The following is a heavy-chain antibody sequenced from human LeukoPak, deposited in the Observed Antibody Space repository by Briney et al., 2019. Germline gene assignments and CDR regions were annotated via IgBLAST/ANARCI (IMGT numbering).Heavy chain of an antibody. CDR3: ARDSNLGTTGTTGFDY. J-gene: IGHJ4*02. CDR2: IIPIFGTA. CDR1: GGTFSSYA. V-gene: IGHV1-69*05. D-gene: IGHD1-1*01. Sequence: SVKVSCKASGGTFSSYAISWVRQAPGQGLEWMGGIIPIFGTANYAQKFQGRVTITTDESTSTAYMELSSLRSEDTAVYYCARDSNLGTTGTTGFDYWGQGTLVTVSS.